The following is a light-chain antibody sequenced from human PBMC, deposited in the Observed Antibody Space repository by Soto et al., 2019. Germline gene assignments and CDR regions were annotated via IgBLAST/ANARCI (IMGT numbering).Light chain of an antibody. CDR1: QSLLHSNGYNY. Sequence: DIVMTQSPLSLPVTPGEPASISCKSSQSLLHSNGYNYLDWYLQKPGQSPQLLIYLGSNRASVVPYGFRDSGSGPDFTVKFISVEAAQVGGYYCMHGLQTLWSFDQGNKEEIK. CDR3: MHGLQTLWS. J-gene: IGKJ1*01. V-gene: IGKV2-28*01. CDR2: LGS.